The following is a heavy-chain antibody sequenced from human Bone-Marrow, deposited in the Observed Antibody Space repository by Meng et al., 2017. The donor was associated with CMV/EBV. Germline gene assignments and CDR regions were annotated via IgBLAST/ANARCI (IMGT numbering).Heavy chain of an antibody. CDR3: AGVKPGPYFDY. V-gene: IGHV4-59*13. Sequence: SETLSLTCSVSGDSINNYHCSWIRQSPAKGLEWIGYMHYTGNTQYNPSLKSRVTISMDTSKNQFSLNLNSVTAADAAVYYCAGVKPGPYFDYWGQGQRVNGAS. D-gene: IGHD2-21*01. CDR1: GDSINNYH. CDR2: MHYTGNT. J-gene: IGHJ4*01.